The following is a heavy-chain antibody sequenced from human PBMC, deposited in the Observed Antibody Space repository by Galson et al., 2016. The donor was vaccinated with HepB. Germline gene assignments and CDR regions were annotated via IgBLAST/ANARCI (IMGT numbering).Heavy chain of an antibody. D-gene: IGHD3-10*02. CDR3: AKRHEYCPPVGCSVDY. V-gene: IGHV3-30*18. CDR2: DSVHGGRK. CDR1: GFTFNKCG. Sequence: SLRLSCAASGFTFNKCGMHWVRQAPGKGLEWVAADSVHGGRKFYADAVKGRFTISRDIANNMLFLQMSSLRDDDTAVYYCAKRHEYCPPVGCSVDYWGQGTLVSVSS. J-gene: IGHJ4*02.